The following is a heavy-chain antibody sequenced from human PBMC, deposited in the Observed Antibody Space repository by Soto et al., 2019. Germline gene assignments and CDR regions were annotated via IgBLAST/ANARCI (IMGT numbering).Heavy chain of an antibody. D-gene: IGHD4-17*01. CDR2: ISRGSHLI. CDR1: GLTFSSYS. Sequence: EVQLVESGGGLVKPGGSLRLSCAASGLTFSSYSMNLVRKAPGKWLEWVSSISRGSHLIYYADSVKGRFTISRDYAKTSLYLQMHSLRAEDTAVDYCARFPPNYDYGDVFDYWGQGTLVTVSS. CDR3: ARFPPNYDYGDVFDY. V-gene: IGHV3-21*01. J-gene: IGHJ4*02.